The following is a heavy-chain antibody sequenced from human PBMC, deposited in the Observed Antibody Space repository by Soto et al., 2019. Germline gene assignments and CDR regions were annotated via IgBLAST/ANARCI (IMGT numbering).Heavy chain of an antibody. D-gene: IGHD4-17*01. V-gene: IGHV3-23*01. Sequence: GGSLRLSCAASGFTFSSYAMSWVRQAPGKGPEWVSGTSSSGGSTYYADSVKGQFTISRDNFKNTLYLQMNSLRAEDTALYYCGRDPNGDYVGAFDIWGQGTLVTVSS. CDR1: GFTFSSYA. CDR2: TSSSGGST. J-gene: IGHJ3*02. CDR3: GRDPNGDYVGAFDI.